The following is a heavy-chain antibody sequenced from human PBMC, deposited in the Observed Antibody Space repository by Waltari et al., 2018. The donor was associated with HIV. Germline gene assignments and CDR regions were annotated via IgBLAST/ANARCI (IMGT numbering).Heavy chain of an antibody. D-gene: IGHD1-20*01. V-gene: IGHV1-24*01. CDR2: YDPEDGEM. CDR3: TTYRNWNGDYNGMDV. CDR1: GFRFSDVS. Sequence: QVQVVQSGAEVKKPGASVKVSCKVSGFRFSDVSMVWVRQAPGKGLEWVGSYDPEDGEMVYEQKLQGRVSMTEDTSSDTAYMELSSLRSEDTAVYYFTTYRNWNGDYNGMDVWGQGTTVTVSS. J-gene: IGHJ6*02.